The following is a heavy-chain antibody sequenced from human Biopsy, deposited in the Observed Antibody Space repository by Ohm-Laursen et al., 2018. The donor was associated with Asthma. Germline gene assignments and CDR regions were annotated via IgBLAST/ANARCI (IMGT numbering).Heavy chain of an antibody. D-gene: IGHD3-22*01. CDR2: IYSGGTS. J-gene: IGHJ4*02. CDR1: GFAVSRDH. Sequence: SLRLSCSASGFAVSRDHMFWVRQAPGKGLEWVSVIYSGGTSHAADSVRGRFTISRDYSKNTLYLQMHSLRAEDTAVYYCARGDSSNWSHYYFDYWGQGTLVTVSS. CDR3: ARGDSSNWSHYYFDY. V-gene: IGHV3-53*01.